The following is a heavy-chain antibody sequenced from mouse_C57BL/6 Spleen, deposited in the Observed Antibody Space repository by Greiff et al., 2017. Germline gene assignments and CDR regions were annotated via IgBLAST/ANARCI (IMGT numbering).Heavy chain of an antibody. D-gene: IGHD1-1*01. Sequence: VQLQQPGAELVRPGTSVKLSCKASGYTFTSYWMHWVKQRPGQGLEWIGVIDPSDSYTNYNQKFKGKATLTVDTSSSTAYMQLSSLTSEDSAVYYCARWGSSPPYAMDYWGQGTSVTVSS. V-gene: IGHV1-59*01. CDR2: IDPSDSYT. CDR3: ARWGSSPPYAMDY. J-gene: IGHJ4*01. CDR1: GYTFTSYW.